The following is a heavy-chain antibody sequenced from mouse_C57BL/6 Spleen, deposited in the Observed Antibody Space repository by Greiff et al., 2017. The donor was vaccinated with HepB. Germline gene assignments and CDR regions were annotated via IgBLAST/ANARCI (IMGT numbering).Heavy chain of an antibody. Sequence: VQLQQSGAELVKPGASVKISCKASGYAFSSYWMNWVKQRPGKGLEWIGQIYPGDGDTNYNGKFKGKATLTADKSSSTAYMQLSSLTSEDSAVYFCARGVTTVVATRDYFDYWGQGTTLIVSS. CDR2: IYPGDGDT. D-gene: IGHD1-1*01. CDR1: GYAFSSYW. J-gene: IGHJ2*01. V-gene: IGHV1-80*01. CDR3: ARGVTTVVATRDYFDY.